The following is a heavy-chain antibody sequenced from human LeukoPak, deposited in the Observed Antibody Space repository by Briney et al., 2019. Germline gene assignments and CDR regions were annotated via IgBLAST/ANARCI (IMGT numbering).Heavy chain of an antibody. J-gene: IGHJ6*02. D-gene: IGHD3-10*01. Sequence: GALRLSCAASGFTFSSYAMHWVRQAPGKGLEYVSAISSNGGSTYYADSVKGRFTISRDNSKNTLYLQMNSLRAEDTAVYYCARAPYYGSGSEDGMDVWGQGTTVTVSS. V-gene: IGHV3-64*02. CDR1: GFTFSSYA. CDR2: ISSNGGST. CDR3: ARAPYYGSGSEDGMDV.